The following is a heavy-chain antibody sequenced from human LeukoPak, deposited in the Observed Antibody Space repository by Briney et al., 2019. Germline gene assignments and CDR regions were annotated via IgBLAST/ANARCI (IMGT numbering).Heavy chain of an antibody. CDR3: SRYDRSGYGFDC. D-gene: IGHD5-12*01. CDR1: GGSLSDYY. CDR2: IHYIGNS. J-gene: IGHJ4*02. V-gene: IGHV4-59*01. Sequence: AETLSLSCTVSGGSLSDYYLSWVRQPPGKGLEWIGYIHYIGNSNYNPSPMSRVTTSSNKYNNHISLKQITMPPAHTAVYHCSRYDRSGYGFDCWGRGTLVTVSS.